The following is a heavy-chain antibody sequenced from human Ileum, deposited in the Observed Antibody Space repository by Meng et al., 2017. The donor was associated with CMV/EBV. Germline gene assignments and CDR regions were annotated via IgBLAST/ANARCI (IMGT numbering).Heavy chain of an antibody. V-gene: IGHV3-21*01. CDR1: FSFGSYA. CDR2: IGPSNNAI. CDR3: VRHGDYDTSGSPRRFDS. Sequence: FSFGSYAMNWVRQAPGKGLEWLSSIGPSNNAIYYADSIKGRFTISRDNAKKSLYLQMNTLRTEDTAFYYCVRHGDYDTSGSPRRFDSWGQGTLVTVSS. J-gene: IGHJ4*02. D-gene: IGHD3-22*01.